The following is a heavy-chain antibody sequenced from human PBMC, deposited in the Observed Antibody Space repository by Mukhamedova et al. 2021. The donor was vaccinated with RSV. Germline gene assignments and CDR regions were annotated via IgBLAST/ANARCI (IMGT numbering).Heavy chain of an antibody. V-gene: IGHV3-23*03. CDR2: IYSGSSTT. J-gene: IGHJ4*02. Sequence: VIYSGSSTTYYADSVKGRFTISRDNSKNTLYLQMSSLRAEDTAVYYCAKYATTATNMLYYFDYWGQGTLVTDSS. CDR3: AKYATTATNMLYYFDY. D-gene: IGHD4-11*01.